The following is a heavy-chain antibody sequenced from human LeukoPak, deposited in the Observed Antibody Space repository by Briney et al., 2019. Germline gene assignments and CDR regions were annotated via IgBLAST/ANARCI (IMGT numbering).Heavy chain of an antibody. CDR3: ARDVPSNYYDSSGKTR. CDR2: ISAYNGNT. D-gene: IGHD3-22*01. Sequence: ASVKVSCKASGYTFTSYGISWVRQAPGQGLEWMGWISAYNGNTNYAQKLQGRVTMTTDTSTSTAYMELRSLRSDDTAVYYCARDVPSNYYDSSGKTRWGQGTLVTVSS. CDR1: GYTFTSYG. J-gene: IGHJ4*02. V-gene: IGHV1-18*01.